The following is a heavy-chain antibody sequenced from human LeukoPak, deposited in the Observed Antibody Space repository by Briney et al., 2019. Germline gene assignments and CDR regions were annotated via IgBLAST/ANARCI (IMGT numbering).Heavy chain of an antibody. CDR3: ARDRDYDSANFDY. D-gene: IGHD3-22*01. J-gene: IGHJ4*02. CDR2: IWYDGGHK. Sequence: GGSLGLSCAASGFTFSSFGMHWVRQAPGKGLEWVAVIWYDGGHKYYADSVKGRFSISRDNSKNTLYLQMNSLRAEDTAVYYCARDRDYDSANFDYWGQGTLVTVSS. V-gene: IGHV3-33*01. CDR1: GFTFSSFG.